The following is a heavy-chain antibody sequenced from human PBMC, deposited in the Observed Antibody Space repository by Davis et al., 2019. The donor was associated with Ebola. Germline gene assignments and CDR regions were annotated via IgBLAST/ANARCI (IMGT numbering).Heavy chain of an antibody. CDR1: GYTFTSYY. V-gene: IGHV1-46*01. CDR3: ARGSEFIVLMVYAIDY. D-gene: IGHD2-8*01. J-gene: IGHJ4*02. CDR2: INPSGGST. Sequence: AASVKVSCKASGYTFTSYYMHWVRQAPGQGLEWMGIINPSGGSTSYAQKFQGRVTMTRDTSISTAYMELSRLRSDDTAVYYCARGSEFIVLMVYAIDYWGQGTLVTVSS.